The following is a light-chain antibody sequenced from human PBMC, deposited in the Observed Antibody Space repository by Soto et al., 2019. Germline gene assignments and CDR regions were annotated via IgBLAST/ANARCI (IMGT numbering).Light chain of an antibody. CDR1: QSIANN. CDR2: GAS. CDR3: QQYGSSPQT. J-gene: IGKJ1*01. Sequence: EIVMTQSPASLSASPGERITLSCKASQSIANNLAWHQQKPGQAPRLLMYGASTRAADIPARFSGSGSGTDFTLTISRLEPEDFAVYYCQQYGSSPQTFGQGTKVDIK. V-gene: IGKV3-15*01.